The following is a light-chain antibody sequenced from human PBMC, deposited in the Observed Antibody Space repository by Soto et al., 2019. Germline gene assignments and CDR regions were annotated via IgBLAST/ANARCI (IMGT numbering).Light chain of an antibody. CDR1: RSDIGAYNF. CDR2: DVN. V-gene: IGLV2-14*03. J-gene: IGLJ2*01. Sequence: QSALTQPASVSGSPGQSITISCTGTRSDIGAYNFVSWYQQHPGEVPKLMLYDVNVRPSGVSNRFSGSKSGNTASLTISGLQAADEADYYCTSWTTSTTMIFGGGTQLTVL. CDR3: TSWTTSTTMI.